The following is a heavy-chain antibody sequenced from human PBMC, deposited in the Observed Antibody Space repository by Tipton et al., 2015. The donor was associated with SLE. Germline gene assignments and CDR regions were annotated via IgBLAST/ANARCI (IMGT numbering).Heavy chain of an antibody. Sequence: SLRLSCVASGFTFGSYWMHWVRQAPGEGLVWVSHIDSDGSDTTYADSVKGRFTISRDKAKNTLYLQMNSLRAEDTAVYYCARDRTRITVAGGFDDWGQGTLVTVSS. CDR3: ARDRTRITVAGGFDD. D-gene: IGHD6-19*01. V-gene: IGHV3-74*01. CDR1: GFTFGSYW. J-gene: IGHJ4*02. CDR2: IDSDGSDT.